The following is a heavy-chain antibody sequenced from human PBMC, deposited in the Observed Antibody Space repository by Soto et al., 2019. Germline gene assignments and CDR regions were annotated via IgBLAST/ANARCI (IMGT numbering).Heavy chain of an antibody. Sequence: ASVKVSCKASGYTFTSYGISWVRQAPGQGLEWMGWISAYNGNTNYAQKLQGRVTMTTDTSTSTAYMELRSLRSDDTAVYYCASSDFWSSYYTPRFDYWGQGTLVTVSS. D-gene: IGHD3-3*01. J-gene: IGHJ4*02. V-gene: IGHV1-18*01. CDR3: ASSDFWSSYYTPRFDY. CDR1: GYTFTSYG. CDR2: ISAYNGNT.